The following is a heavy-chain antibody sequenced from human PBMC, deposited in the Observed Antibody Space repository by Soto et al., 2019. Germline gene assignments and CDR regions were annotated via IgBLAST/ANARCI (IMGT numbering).Heavy chain of an antibody. CDR1: GGTFSSYT. CDR2: IIPILGIA. Sequence: SVKVSCKASGGTFSSYTISWVRQAPGQGLEWMGRIIPILGIANYAQKFQGRVTITADKSTSTAYMELSSLRSEDTAVYYCARRYCSSTSCYDAFDIWGQGTMVTVSS. V-gene: IGHV1-69*02. CDR3: ARRYCSSTSCYDAFDI. D-gene: IGHD2-2*01. J-gene: IGHJ3*02.